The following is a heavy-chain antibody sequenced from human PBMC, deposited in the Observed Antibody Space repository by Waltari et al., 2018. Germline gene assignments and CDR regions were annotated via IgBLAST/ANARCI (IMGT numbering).Heavy chain of an antibody. J-gene: IGHJ4*02. CDR1: GFNCRSYT. CDR2: MSSSSIYI. V-gene: IGHV3-21*01. Sequence: EVQLVESGGGLVKPGGSLSRSCAAWGFNCRSYTMHWIRQAPGKGLELVSAMSSSSIYIYFAYSVKGRFTSSRDNAKNSLYLQRNSRRAEDPAVYYCARDRTVTTCVDYWGQGTLVTVSS. D-gene: IGHD4-17*01. CDR3: ARDRTVTTCVDY.